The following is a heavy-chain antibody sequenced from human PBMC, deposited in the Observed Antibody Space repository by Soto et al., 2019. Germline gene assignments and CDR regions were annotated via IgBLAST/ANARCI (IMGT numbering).Heavy chain of an antibody. J-gene: IGHJ4*02. CDR2: ISYDGSNK. CDR1: GFTFSSYA. Sequence: GGSLRLSCAASGFTFSSYAMHWVRQAPGKGLEWVAVISYDGSNKYYADSVKGRFTISRDNSKNTLYLQMNSLRAEDTAVYYCAREAPQSDYWGQGTLVTVSS. CDR3: AREAPQSDY. V-gene: IGHV3-30-3*01.